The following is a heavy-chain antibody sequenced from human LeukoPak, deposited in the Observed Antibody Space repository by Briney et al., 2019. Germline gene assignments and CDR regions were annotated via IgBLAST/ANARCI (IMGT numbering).Heavy chain of an antibody. CDR1: GYSISSGYY. CDR2: IYYSDST. V-gene: IGHV4-38-2*01. D-gene: IGHD3-9*01. CDR3: ARHGPRGLRYFDWLLDY. J-gene: IGHJ4*02. Sequence: KPSETLSLTCDVSGYSISSGYYWGWIRQPPGKGLEWIGNIYYSDSTYYNPSLRGRATISVDTSKNQFSLKLTSVTAADTAVYYCARHGPRGLRYFDWLLDYWGQGTLVTVCS.